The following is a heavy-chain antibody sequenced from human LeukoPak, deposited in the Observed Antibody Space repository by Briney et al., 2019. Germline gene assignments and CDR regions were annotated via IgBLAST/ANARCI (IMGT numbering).Heavy chain of an antibody. CDR3: ARDPYDSSGYRTYYFDY. J-gene: IGHJ4*02. D-gene: IGHD3-22*01. V-gene: IGHV3-30*04. CDR2: ISYGGSNT. Sequence: GGSLRLSCAASGFTFSSYAMHWVRQAPGKGLEWVAVISYGGSNTYYGDSVKGRFTVSRDNSKNTLYLQMNSLRVEDTAVYYCARDPYDSSGYRTYYFDYWGQGTLVTVSS. CDR1: GFTFSSYA.